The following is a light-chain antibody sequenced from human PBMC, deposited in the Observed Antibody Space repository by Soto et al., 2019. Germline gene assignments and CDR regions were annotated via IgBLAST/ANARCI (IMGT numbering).Light chain of an antibody. CDR1: ESLVYRDGNTY. Sequence: DVVMTQSPLSLPVTLGQPASISCRSSESLVYRDGNTYLNWFQQRPGQSPRRLFYKVSNRDSGVPDRFSGSGSGTDFTLKMSRVEADDVGLYYCMQGTHWPETFGQGTKVDIK. CDR3: MQGTHWPET. V-gene: IGKV2-30*01. CDR2: KVS. J-gene: IGKJ1*01.